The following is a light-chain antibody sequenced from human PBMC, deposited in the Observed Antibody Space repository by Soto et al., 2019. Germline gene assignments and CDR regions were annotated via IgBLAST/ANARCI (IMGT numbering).Light chain of an antibody. V-gene: IGLV2-14*01. CDR2: AVT. CDR3: SSYTSSSTLV. J-gene: IGLJ1*01. CDR1: SSDAGGYNY. Sequence: QSVLTQPASVSGAPRQSITISCTGTSSDAGGYNYVSWAQQHPSKAPKLLSEAVTNTPSEVSNRFSGSQPGNVDTLTISGLQAEDEADYYCSSYTSSSTLVFGTGTKVTVL.